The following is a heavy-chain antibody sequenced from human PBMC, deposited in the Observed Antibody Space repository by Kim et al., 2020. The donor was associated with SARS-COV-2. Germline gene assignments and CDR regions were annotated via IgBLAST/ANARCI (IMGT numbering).Heavy chain of an antibody. CDR3: ARAGGSSWYLRYYFDY. J-gene: IGHJ4*02. CDR2: ISYDGSNK. V-gene: IGHV3-30-3*01. Sequence: GGSLRLSCAASGSTFSSYAMHWVRQAPGKGLEWVAVISYDGSNKYYADSVKGRFTISRDNSKNTLYLQMNSLRAEDTAVYYCARAGGSSWYLRYYFDYWGQGTLVTVSS. CDR1: GSTFSSYA. D-gene: IGHD6-13*01.